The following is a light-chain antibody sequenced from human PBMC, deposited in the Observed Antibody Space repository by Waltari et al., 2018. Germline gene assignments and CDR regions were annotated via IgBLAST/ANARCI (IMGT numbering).Light chain of an antibody. J-gene: IGKJ2*01. CDR2: EVS. CDR1: PTHLHSDANTY. Sequence: DIVMTQTPLSLSVTPGQPASISCKSSPTHLHSDANTYLHLYLQKPGPSPQLLISEVSSRFSGMPDKFSGSGSGTDFTLKISRVEAEDVGLYYCMQGLHLPYTFGQGTKLEIK. CDR3: MQGLHLPYT. V-gene: IGKV2-29*02.